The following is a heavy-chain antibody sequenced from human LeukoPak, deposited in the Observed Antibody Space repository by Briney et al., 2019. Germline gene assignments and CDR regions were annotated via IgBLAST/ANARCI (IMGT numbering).Heavy chain of an antibody. J-gene: IGHJ4*02. D-gene: IGHD6-19*01. Sequence: GGSLRLSCAASGFTFSSYAMSWVRQAPGKGLEWVSAISDSGSSTYYADSVKGRFTISRDNSKNTLYLQMNSLRAEDTAVYYCARGVGYSSGWYLGHFDYWGQGTLVTVSS. V-gene: IGHV3-23*01. CDR3: ARGVGYSSGWYLGHFDY. CDR1: GFTFSSYA. CDR2: ISDSGSST.